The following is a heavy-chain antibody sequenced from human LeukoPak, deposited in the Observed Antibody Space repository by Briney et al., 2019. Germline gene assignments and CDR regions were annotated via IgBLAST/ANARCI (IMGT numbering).Heavy chain of an antibody. J-gene: IGHJ6*03. CDR1: GFTFSSYW. Sequence: GGSLRLSCAASGFTFSSYWMHWVRQAPGKGLVGVSRINSDGSSTSYADSVKGRFTISRDNAKNTLYLQMNSLRAEDTAVYYCAREYYYYYMDVWGKGTTVTVSS. V-gene: IGHV3-74*01. CDR2: INSDGSST. CDR3: AREYYYYYMDV.